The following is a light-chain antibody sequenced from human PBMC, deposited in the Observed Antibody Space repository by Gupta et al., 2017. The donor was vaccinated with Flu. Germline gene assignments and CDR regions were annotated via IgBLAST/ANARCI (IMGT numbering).Light chain of an antibody. CDR1: RDIDTR. V-gene: IGKV3-15*01. CDR3: QQYYMWPPLT. J-gene: IGKJ4*01. Sequence: MMPQSPATLSVSPGERLSLSCRASRDIDTRLAWYQQKPGQSPRLLIYEASTRATGVAARFSGSGSGTEFTLIVSTVQSEDSAVYFCQQYYMWPPLTFGGGTKVEI. CDR2: EAS.